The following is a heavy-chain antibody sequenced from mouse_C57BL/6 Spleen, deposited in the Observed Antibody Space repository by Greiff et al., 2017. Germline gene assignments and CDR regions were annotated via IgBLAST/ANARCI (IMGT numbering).Heavy chain of an antibody. J-gene: IGHJ2*01. Sequence: VQLQQSGPELVKPGASVKISCKASGYTFTDYYINWVKQRPGQGLAWIGWIYPGSGNTKYNEKFKGKATLTVDTSSSTAYMQLSSLTSEDAAVYFCARSGVPHYFDYWGQGTTLTVSS. D-gene: IGHD5-1*01. CDR2: IYPGSGNT. CDR1: GYTFTDYY. CDR3: ARSGVPHYFDY. V-gene: IGHV1-84*01.